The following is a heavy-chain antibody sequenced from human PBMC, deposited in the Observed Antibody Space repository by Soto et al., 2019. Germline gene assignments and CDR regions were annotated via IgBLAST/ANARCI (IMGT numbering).Heavy chain of an antibody. D-gene: IGHD6-13*01. CDR1: GGSVSSGNQY. J-gene: IGHJ4*02. V-gene: IGHV4-61*01. CDR2: IYNSGST. Sequence: QVQLQESGPGLVKPSETLSLTCTVSGGSVSSGNQYWSWIRQPPGKGLEWIGYIYNSGSTDYNPSLKSRVSISVDTSKNPFSLNLSSVTAADTAMYLCASGSSVSAYIDSWGQGTLVTVSS. CDR3: ASGSSVSAYIDS.